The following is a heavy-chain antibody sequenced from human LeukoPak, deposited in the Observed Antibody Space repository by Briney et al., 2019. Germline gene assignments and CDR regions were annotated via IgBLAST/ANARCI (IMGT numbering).Heavy chain of an antibody. J-gene: IGHJ3*02. D-gene: IGHD3-10*01. V-gene: IGHV2-5*02. Sequence: SGPTLVKPTQTLTLTFTFSGFSLSTSGVGVGWIRQPPGKALEWLALIYWDDDKRYSPSLKSRLTITKDTSKSQVVLTMTNMDPVDTATYYCARIWFGELFGGAFDIWGQGTMVTVSS. CDR3: ARIWFGELFGGAFDI. CDR1: GFSLSTSGVG. CDR2: IYWDDDK.